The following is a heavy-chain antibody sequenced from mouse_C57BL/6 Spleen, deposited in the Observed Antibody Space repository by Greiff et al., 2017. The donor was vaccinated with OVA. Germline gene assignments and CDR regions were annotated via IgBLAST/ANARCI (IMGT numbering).Heavy chain of an antibody. CDR2: INPGSGGT. CDR3: AKGLPFAY. Sequence: VKLQESGAELVRPGTSVKVSCKASGYAFTNYLIEWVKQRPGQGLEWIGVINPGSGGTNYNEKFKGKATLTADKSSSTAYMQLSSLTSEDSAVYFCAKGLPFAYWGQGTLVTVSA. V-gene: IGHV1-54*01. J-gene: IGHJ3*01. CDR1: GYAFTNYL.